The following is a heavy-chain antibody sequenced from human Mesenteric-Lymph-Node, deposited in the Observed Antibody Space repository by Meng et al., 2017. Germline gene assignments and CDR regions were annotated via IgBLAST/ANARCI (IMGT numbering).Heavy chain of an antibody. CDR3: ARGWELLRDY. J-gene: IGHJ4*02. V-gene: IGHV3-21*01. CDR1: GFTFSSYS. D-gene: IGHD1-26*01. Sequence: GGSLRLSCAASGFTFSSYSMNWVRQAPGKGLEWVSSISSSSSYIYYADSVKGRFTISRDNSKNTLYLQMNSLRAEDTAVYYCARGWELLRDYWGQGTLVTVSS. CDR2: ISSSSSYI.